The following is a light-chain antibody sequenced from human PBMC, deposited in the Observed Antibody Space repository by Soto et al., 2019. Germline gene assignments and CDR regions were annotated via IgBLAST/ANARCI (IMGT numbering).Light chain of an antibody. CDR3: QQYNHWPRT. V-gene: IGKV3-15*01. Sequence: EKVMTQSPATLSVSLGERATLSCRASQSVSSNLAWYQQKPGQAPRLLIYGASTRATGIPARFSGSGSGTEFTLTISSLQSEDLAVYYCQQYNHWPRTFGQGTKVEI. CDR2: GAS. CDR1: QSVSSN. J-gene: IGKJ1*01.